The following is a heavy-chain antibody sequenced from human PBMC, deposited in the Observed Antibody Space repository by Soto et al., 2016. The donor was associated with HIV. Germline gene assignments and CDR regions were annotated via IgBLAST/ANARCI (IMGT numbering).Heavy chain of an antibody. V-gene: IGHV4-38-2*01. CDR1: GYSISSGYY. CDR2: IYHSGST. Sequence: QVQLQESGPGLVKPSETLSLTCAVSGYSISSGYYWGWIRQPPGKGLEWIGSIYHSGSTYYNPSLKSRVTISVDTSKNQFSLKLSSVTAADTAVYYCARGQGGSGWSGNAFDIWGQGTMVTVSS. J-gene: IGHJ3*02. D-gene: IGHD6-19*01. CDR3: ARGQGGSGWSGNAFDI.